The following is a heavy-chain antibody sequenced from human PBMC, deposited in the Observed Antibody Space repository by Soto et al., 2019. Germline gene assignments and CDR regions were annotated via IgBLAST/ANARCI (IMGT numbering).Heavy chain of an antibody. Sequence: PGESLKISCEVSGYSFANYWISWVRQMPGQGLQWLGTIDCSDSYTNYSPSFQGHVTISADKSISTAYLQWSSLKASDTAMYYCARQGERGYSYGYGYNWFDHWGQGTLVTVSS. CDR2: IDCSDSYT. CDR1: GYSFANYW. V-gene: IGHV5-10-1*01. CDR3: ARQGERGYSYGYGYNWFDH. J-gene: IGHJ5*02. D-gene: IGHD5-18*01.